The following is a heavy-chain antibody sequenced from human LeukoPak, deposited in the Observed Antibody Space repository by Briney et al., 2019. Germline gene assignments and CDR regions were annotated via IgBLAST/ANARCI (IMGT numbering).Heavy chain of an antibody. Sequence: ASVKVSCKASGYTFTGYYMHWVRQAPGQGLEWMGWINPNNGDTHYAQKFQGTVTMTRDTSISTAYMELSSLRSDDTAVYYCSRDLNFWTKALAGRVPFDYWGQGTLVTVSS. CDR3: SRDLNFWTKALAGRVPFDY. CDR1: GYTFTGYY. J-gene: IGHJ4*02. CDR2: INPNNGDT. D-gene: IGHD6-19*01. V-gene: IGHV1-2*02.